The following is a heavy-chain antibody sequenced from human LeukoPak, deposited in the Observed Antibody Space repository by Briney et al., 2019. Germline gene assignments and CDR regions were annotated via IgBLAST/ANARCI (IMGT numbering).Heavy chain of an antibody. J-gene: IGHJ4*02. D-gene: IGHD6-13*01. Sequence: GGSLRLSCAASGFTFSSYWMSWVRQAPGKGLEWVANIKQDGSEEKYVDSVKGRFTISRDNTKNSLYLQMNSLRAEDTAMYYCARYSASWYSWSLMHFDHWGQGTLVTVSS. CDR3: ARYSASWYSWSLMHFDH. V-gene: IGHV3-7*01. CDR2: IKQDGSEE. CDR1: GFTFSSYW.